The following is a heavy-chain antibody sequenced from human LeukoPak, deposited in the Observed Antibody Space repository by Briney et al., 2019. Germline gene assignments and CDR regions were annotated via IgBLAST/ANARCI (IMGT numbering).Heavy chain of an antibody. V-gene: IGHV4-34*01. CDR3: ARVRKLRNWYFDL. CDR1: GESFSGYY. Sequence: SETLSLTCAVYGESFSGYYWSWIRQPPGKGLEWIGEINHSGSTNYNPSLKSRVTISVDTSKNQFSLKLSSVTAADTAVYYCARVRKLRNWYFDLWGRGTLVTVSS. J-gene: IGHJ2*01. CDR2: INHSGST. D-gene: IGHD1-7*01.